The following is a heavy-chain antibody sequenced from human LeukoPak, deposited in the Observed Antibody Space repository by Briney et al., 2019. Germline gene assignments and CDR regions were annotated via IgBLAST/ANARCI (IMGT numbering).Heavy chain of an antibody. V-gene: IGHV3-53*01. CDR2: IYSGGST. J-gene: IGHJ3*02. Sequence: PGGSLRLSCAASGFTVSSNYMSWVRQAPGKGLEWVSVIYSGGSTYYADSVKGRFTISIDNSKNTLYLQMNSLRAEDTAVYYCASISSGYYYVGSLAFDIWGQGTMVTVSS. CDR1: GFTVSSNY. D-gene: IGHD3-22*01. CDR3: ASISSGYYYVGSLAFDI.